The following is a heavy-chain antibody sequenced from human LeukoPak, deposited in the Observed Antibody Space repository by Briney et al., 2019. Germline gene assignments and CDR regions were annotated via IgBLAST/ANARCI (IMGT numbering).Heavy chain of an antibody. D-gene: IGHD5-24*01. Sequence: ASVKVSCKASGYTFTGYYMHWVRQAPGQGLEWMGWINPNSGGTNYAQKFQGRVTMTRDKSISTAYLQWSSLKASDTAMYYCARHNRPMATATDYWGQGTLVTVSS. V-gene: IGHV1-2*02. CDR3: ARHNRPMATATDY. J-gene: IGHJ4*02. CDR1: GYTFTGYY. CDR2: INPNSGGT.